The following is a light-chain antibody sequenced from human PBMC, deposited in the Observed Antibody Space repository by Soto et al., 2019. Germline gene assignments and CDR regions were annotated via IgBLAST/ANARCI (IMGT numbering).Light chain of an antibody. V-gene: IGKV1-9*01. Sequence: DIQLTQSPSFLSASVGDRVTITCRASQGISSYLAWYQQKPGKAPKLLIYAASTLQSSVPSRFSGSGSGTEFTLTISSLQPEDFATDDCQQLNSYPITFGQGTRLEIK. J-gene: IGKJ5*01. CDR1: QGISSY. CDR3: QQLNSYPIT. CDR2: AAS.